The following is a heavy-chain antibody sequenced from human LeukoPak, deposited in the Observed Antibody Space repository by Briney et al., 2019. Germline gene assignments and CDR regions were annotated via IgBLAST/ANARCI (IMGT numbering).Heavy chain of an antibody. CDR3: GTDRDSDPSCYYVI. CDR1: GFSFSTYV. CDR2: ISPSGGRT. J-gene: IGHJ4*02. V-gene: IGHV3-23*01. Sequence: GGFLTLSCAASGFSFSTYVMTWVRQAPGKGLEWVSSISPSGGRTSYADSVRGRFTISRDDSQNMLYLQMNTLGVEDTAIYYCGTDRDSDPSCYYVIGGQGTLVTVSS. D-gene: IGHD3-3*01.